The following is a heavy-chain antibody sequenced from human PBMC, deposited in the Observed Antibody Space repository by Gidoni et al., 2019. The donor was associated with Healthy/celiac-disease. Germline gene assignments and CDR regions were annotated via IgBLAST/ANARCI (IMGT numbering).Heavy chain of an antibody. CDR3: AKQGEMATISAFDI. D-gene: IGHD5-12*01. V-gene: IGHV3-23*01. Sequence: RFTISRDNSKNTLYLQMNSLRAEDTAVYYCAKQGEMATISAFDIWGQGTMVTVSS. J-gene: IGHJ3*02.